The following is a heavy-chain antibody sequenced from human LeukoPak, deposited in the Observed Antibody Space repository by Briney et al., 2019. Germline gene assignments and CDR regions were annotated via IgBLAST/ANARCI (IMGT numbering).Heavy chain of an antibody. V-gene: IGHV3-7*01. CDR3: ARVRTEWYIDL. CDR2: MKEDGGEK. CDR1: GFIFSPYW. Sequence: GGSLRLSCAASGFIFSPYWVTWVRQAPGMGLEWVANMKEDGGEKSYVDSVRGRFTIPRDNAKNSVYLQMNSLRVEDTGVYYCARVRTEWYIDLWGRGTLVTVST. J-gene: IGHJ2*01. D-gene: IGHD2-8*02.